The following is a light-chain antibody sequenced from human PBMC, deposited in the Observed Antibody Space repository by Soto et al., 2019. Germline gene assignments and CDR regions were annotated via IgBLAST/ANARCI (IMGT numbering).Light chain of an antibody. V-gene: IGKV3-11*01. J-gene: IGKJ4*01. CDR3: QQRSIWPLT. CDR1: QSVSSS. Sequence: EIVLTQSPVTLSLSPGERATLSCRASQSVSSSLAWYQQKPGQAPRLLIYDASNRATGIPARFSGSGSGTDFTLTISSLEPEDFAVYYCQQRSIWPLTFGGGTKVEIK. CDR2: DAS.